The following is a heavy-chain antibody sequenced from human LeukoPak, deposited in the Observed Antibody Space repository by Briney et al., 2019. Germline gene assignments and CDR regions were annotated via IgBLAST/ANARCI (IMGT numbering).Heavy chain of an antibody. CDR1: GFSIRSGFY. D-gene: IGHD1-26*01. CDR2: IHHSGST. J-gene: IGHJ4*02. CDR3: ASDAPGLLGY. Sequence: SETLSLTCTVSGFSIRSGFYWGWIRQPPGKGMEWIGNIHHSGSTYYNPSLKSRVTISVDTPKNQFSLKVTSVTATDTAVYYCASDAPGLLGYWGQGTLVTVSS. V-gene: IGHV4-38-2*02.